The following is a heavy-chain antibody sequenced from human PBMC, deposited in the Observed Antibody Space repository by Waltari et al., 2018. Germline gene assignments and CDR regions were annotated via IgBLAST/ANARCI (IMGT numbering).Heavy chain of an antibody. V-gene: IGHV3-23*04. D-gene: IGHD1-1*01. J-gene: IGHJ4*02. CDR3: ASWPGRIGTGTTLPFDY. Sequence: EVQLVESGGGLVQPGGSLRLSCAASGFTCSSYAMSWVRPAPGKGLEWVSAISGSGGSTYYADSVKGRFTISRDNSKNTLYLQMNSLRAEDTAVYYCASWPGRIGTGTTLPFDYWGQGTLVTVSS. CDR2: ISGSGGST. CDR1: GFTCSSYA.